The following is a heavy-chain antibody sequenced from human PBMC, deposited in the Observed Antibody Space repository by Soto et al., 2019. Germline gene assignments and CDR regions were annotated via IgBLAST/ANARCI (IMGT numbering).Heavy chain of an antibody. CDR2: MNPNSGNT. D-gene: IGHD3-3*01. CDR3: ARGIFLEWLSFGMDV. Sequence: GASVKVSCKASGYTFTSYDINWVRQATGQGLEWMGWMNPNSGNTGYAQKFQGRVTMTRNTSISTAYMELSSLRSEDTALYYCARGIFLEWLSFGMDVWGQGTTVTVSS. J-gene: IGHJ6*02. CDR1: GYTFTSYD. V-gene: IGHV1-8*01.